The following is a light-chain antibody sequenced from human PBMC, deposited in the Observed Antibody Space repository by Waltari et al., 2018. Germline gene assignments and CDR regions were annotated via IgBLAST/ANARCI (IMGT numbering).Light chain of an antibody. Sequence: EIVLTQSPGTLSLSPGERATLSCRASQSVSSSYLAWYQQKPGQAPRLLIYGASSRDTGIPDRFSGSGSGTDFTLTISRLEPEDFAVYYCQQCGSSPPWTFGQGTKVEIK. CDR2: GAS. CDR3: QQCGSSPPWT. J-gene: IGKJ1*01. CDR1: QSVSSSY. V-gene: IGKV3-20*01.